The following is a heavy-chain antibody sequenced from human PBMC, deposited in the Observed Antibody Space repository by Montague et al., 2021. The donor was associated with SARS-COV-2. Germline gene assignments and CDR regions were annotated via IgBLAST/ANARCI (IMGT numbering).Heavy chain of an antibody. Sequence: SETLSLTCTVSGGSVSSGPYYWGWIRQPPGRGLEWVGSISYSGRTYFSPSLKSRLTISVDSSENQFSLRLSSVTAADTAVYYCASSYYYGSGTYVCNYYMDVWGKGTTVTVSS. CDR3: ASSYYYGSGTYVCNYYMDV. D-gene: IGHD3-10*01. V-gene: IGHV4-39*01. CDR1: GGSVSSGPYY. CDR2: ISYSGRT. J-gene: IGHJ6*03.